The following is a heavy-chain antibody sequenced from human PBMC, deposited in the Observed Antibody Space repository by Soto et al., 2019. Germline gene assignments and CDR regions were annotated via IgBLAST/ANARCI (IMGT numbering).Heavy chain of an antibody. CDR3: ARERGGYGLFDS. V-gene: IGHV4-30-2*01. CDR1: GGSISNAAYS. Sequence: QLQLQESGSGLVKPSHTLSLTCTVSGGSISNAAYSWSWIRQPPGKGLEWIGYISPSGTPFYNPSLRSRVTISIDRSNDQFSLNLKSVTAADTAVYYCARERGGYGLFDSWGQGTLVTVSS. D-gene: IGHD5-18*01. J-gene: IGHJ4*02. CDR2: ISPSGTP.